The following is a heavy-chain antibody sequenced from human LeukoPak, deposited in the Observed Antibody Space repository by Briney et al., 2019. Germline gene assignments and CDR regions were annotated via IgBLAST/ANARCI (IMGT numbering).Heavy chain of an antibody. V-gene: IGHV3-74*01. Sequence: GGSLRLSCVASGFTFSTYWMHWVRQAPGKGLVWVSRINKDGSTTNYADSVRGRFTISRDNAKNTLYLQMNSLRAEDTAVYYCARTYDSSGYSYYWYFDLWGRGTLVTVSS. CDR3: ARTYDSSGYSYYWYFDL. CDR2: INKDGSTT. CDR1: GFTFSTYW. D-gene: IGHD3-22*01. J-gene: IGHJ2*01.